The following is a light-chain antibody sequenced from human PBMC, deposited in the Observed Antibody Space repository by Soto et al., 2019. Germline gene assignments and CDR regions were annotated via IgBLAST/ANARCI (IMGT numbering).Light chain of an antibody. CDR3: QQYGSSPLT. Sequence: EIVLTQSPGTLSLSPGERATLSCRASQSVSSSYLAWYPQKPGQAPRLLIYGASSRATGIPDRFSGSGSGTDFTLTISRLEAEDFAVYYCQQYGSSPLTFGGGTKVEI. CDR2: GAS. V-gene: IGKV3-20*01. CDR1: QSVSSSY. J-gene: IGKJ4*01.